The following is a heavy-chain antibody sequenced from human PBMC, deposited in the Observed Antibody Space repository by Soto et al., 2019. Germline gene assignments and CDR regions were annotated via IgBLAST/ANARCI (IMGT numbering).Heavy chain of an antibody. Sequence: EVQLVESGGGLVQPGGSLRLSCAASGFTFSSYWMSWVRQAPGKGLEWVANIKQDGSEKYYVDSVKGRFTISRDNAKNSLYLQMNSLRAEDTAVYYCARFGYSSSWYRHDDYGMDVWGQGTTVTVSS. CDR2: IKQDGSEK. J-gene: IGHJ6*02. V-gene: IGHV3-7*01. CDR1: GFTFSSYW. D-gene: IGHD6-13*01. CDR3: ARFGYSSSWYRHDDYGMDV.